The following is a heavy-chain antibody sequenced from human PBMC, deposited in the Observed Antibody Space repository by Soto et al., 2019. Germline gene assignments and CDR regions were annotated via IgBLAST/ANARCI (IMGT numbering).Heavy chain of an antibody. CDR1: GASVSSNSAA. J-gene: IGHJ6*02. CDR3: ARDRYCSSTSCYYYYYGMDV. D-gene: IGHD2-2*01. Sequence: QTLSLTCAISGASVSSNSAAWNWIRQSPSRGLEWLGRTYYRSKWYNDYAVSVKSRITINPDTSKNQFSLQLNSVTPEDTAVYYCARDRYCSSTSCYYYYYGMDVWGQGTTVTVSS. V-gene: IGHV6-1*01. CDR2: TYYRSKWYN.